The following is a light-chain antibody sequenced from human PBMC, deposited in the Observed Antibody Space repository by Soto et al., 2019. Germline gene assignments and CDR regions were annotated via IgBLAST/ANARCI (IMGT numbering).Light chain of an antibody. CDR1: QSISNW. CDR2: DVS. J-gene: IGKJ2*01. V-gene: IGKV1-5*01. CDR3: QQYNSYSYT. Sequence: DIQMTQSPSTLSASVGDRVTITCRASQSISNWLAWYQQKPGKAPKLLIYDVSSLESGVPSRFSGRGSGTEFTLTISSLQPDEFATYYCQQYNSYSYTFGQGTKLEIK.